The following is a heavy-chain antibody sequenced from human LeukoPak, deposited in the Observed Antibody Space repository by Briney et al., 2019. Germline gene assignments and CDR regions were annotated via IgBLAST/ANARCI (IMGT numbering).Heavy chain of an antibody. CDR3: ARVLPYGDYVDY. Sequence: KSGGSLRLSCAASGFTFSSYEMNWVRQAPGKGLEWVSSISSSSSYIYYADSVKGRFTISRDNAKNSLYLQMNSLRAEDTAVYYCARVLPYGDYVDYWGQGTLVTVSS. CDR2: ISSSSSYI. V-gene: IGHV3-21*01. CDR1: GFTFSSYE. J-gene: IGHJ4*02. D-gene: IGHD4-17*01.